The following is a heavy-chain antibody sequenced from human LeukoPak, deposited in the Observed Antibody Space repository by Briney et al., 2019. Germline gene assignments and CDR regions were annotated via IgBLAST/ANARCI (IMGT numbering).Heavy chain of an antibody. D-gene: IGHD6-13*01. V-gene: IGHV4-39*01. CDR3: ARSLIAAAAANWFDP. CDR1: GGSISSSSYY. J-gene: IGHJ5*02. Sequence: SETLSLTCTVSGGSISSSSYYWGWIRQPPGKGLEWIASIYYSGSTYDNPSLKSRVTISVDTSMNQFSLKLNSVTAADTAVYYCARSLIAAAAANWFDPWGQGTLVTVSS. CDR2: IYYSGST.